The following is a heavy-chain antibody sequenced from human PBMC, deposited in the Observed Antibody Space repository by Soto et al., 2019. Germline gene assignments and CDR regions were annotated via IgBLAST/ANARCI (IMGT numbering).Heavy chain of an antibody. CDR1: GGTFSSYA. CDR3: ASVLRHSSYIEYRSSLYSGLRAAFDI. Sequence: QVQLVQSGAEVKKPGSSVKVSCKASGGTFSSYAISWVRQAPGQGLEWMGGIIHIFGTANYAQKFKGRGTSTAEKSKSAAYIELSSLRSEDTALEYCASVLRHSSYIEYRSSLYSGLRAAFDIWCQGTMVTVSS. D-gene: IGHD6-6*01. J-gene: IGHJ3*02. CDR2: IIHIFGTA. V-gene: IGHV1-69*06.